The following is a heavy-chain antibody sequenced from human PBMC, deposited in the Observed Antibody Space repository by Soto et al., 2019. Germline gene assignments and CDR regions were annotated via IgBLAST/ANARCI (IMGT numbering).Heavy chain of an antibody. V-gene: IGHV1-18*01. Sequence: QVQLVQSGAEVKKPGASVKVSCKASGYTFSSYGISWVRQAPGQGLEWIGWISAYNGNTNYAQKLQGRVTMTTDTSTSTAYGELWSLRSEDTALYYCAFINFGGDCTVLCYSSAMGVWGQGTTVTVS. D-gene: IGHD2-21*02. J-gene: IGHJ6*02. CDR2: ISAYNGNT. CDR3: AFINFGGDCTVLCYSSAMGV. CDR1: GYTFSSYG.